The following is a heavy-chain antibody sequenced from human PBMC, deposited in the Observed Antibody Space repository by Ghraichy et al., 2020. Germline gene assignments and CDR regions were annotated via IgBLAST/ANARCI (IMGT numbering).Heavy chain of an antibody. J-gene: IGHJ4*02. Sequence: GGSLRLSCAASGFTFSSYEMNWVRQAPGKGLEWVSYISSSGSTIYYADSVKGRFTISRDNAKNSLYLQMNSLRAEDTAVYYCARVYDCSGGSCSPYPTLRGVRYFDYWGQGTLVTVSS. V-gene: IGHV3-48*03. CDR3: ARVYDCSGGSCSPYPTLRGVRYFDY. D-gene: IGHD2-15*01. CDR1: GFTFSSYE. CDR2: ISSSGSTI.